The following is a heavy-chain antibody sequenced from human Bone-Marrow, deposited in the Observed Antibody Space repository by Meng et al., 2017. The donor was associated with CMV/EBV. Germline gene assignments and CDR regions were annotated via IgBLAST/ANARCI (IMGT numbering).Heavy chain of an antibody. CDR2: ISYDGSNK. J-gene: IGHJ6*02. Sequence: GGSLRLSCAASGFTFSSYAMHWVRQAPGKGLEWVAVISYDGSNKYYADSVKGRFTISRDNAKNSLHLQMNSLRAEDMAVYYCARDWMEVLPYYYYGMDVWGQGTTVT. CDR1: GFTFSSYA. V-gene: IGHV3-30-3*01. D-gene: IGHD1-7*01. CDR3: ARDWMEVLPYYYYGMDV.